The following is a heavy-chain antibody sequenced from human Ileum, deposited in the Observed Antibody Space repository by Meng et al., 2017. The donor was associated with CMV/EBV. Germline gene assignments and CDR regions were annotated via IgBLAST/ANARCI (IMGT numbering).Heavy chain of an antibody. Sequence: SGFTLDGYGMNWVRQTPGKGLEWVSGINWNGAGTGYADSVKDRFFISRDNAKNSLYLQMNSLRAEDTALYYCAREDPDYYDSSGYYTLWGQGTLVTVSS. J-gene: IGHJ4*02. V-gene: IGHV3-20*03. CDR2: INWNGAGT. CDR3: AREDPDYYDSSGYYTL. D-gene: IGHD3-22*01. CDR1: GFTLDGYG.